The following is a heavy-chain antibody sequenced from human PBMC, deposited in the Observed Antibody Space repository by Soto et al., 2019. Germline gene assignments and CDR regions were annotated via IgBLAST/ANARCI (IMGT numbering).Heavy chain of an antibody. CDR2: ISSSSSYI. CDR3: ASLARILLTENGENMDV. CDR1: GVTIRGYS. J-gene: IGHJ6*02. D-gene: IGHD2-8*01. V-gene: IGHV3-21*01. Sequence: GGSLMLSCTASGVTIRGYSMDWVRMAKGKGLEWVSSISSSSSYIYYADSVKGRFTTSRDNAKNSLYLQMNSLRAEDTAVYYCASLARILLTENGENMDVWGQGTTGTVSS.